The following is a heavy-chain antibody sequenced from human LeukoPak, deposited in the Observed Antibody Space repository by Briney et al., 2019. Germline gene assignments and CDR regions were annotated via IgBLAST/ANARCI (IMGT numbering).Heavy chain of an antibody. CDR1: GGSFSGYY. Sequence: SETLSLTCAVYGGSFSGYYWSWIRQPPGKGLEWIGEINHSGSTNYNPSLKSRVTISVDTSKNQFSLKLSSVTAADTAVYYCAATMIRYFDLYYYYGMDVWGQGTTVTVSS. V-gene: IGHV4-34*01. CDR2: INHSGST. J-gene: IGHJ6*02. D-gene: IGHD3-9*01. CDR3: AATMIRYFDLYYYYGMDV.